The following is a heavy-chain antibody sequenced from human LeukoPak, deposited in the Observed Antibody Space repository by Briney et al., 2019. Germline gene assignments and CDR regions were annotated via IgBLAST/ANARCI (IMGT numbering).Heavy chain of an antibody. J-gene: IGHJ5*02. Sequence: SETLSLTCTVSGGSISSYYWSWIRQPPGKGLEWIGYIYYSGSTNYNPSLKSRVTISVDTSKNQFSLKLSSVTAADTAVYYCARFPYGDYSAGPKRTPKLITFDPWGQGTLVTVSS. V-gene: IGHV4-59*01. CDR3: ARFPYGDYSAGPKRTPKLITFDP. CDR1: GGSISSYY. D-gene: IGHD4-17*01. CDR2: IYYSGST.